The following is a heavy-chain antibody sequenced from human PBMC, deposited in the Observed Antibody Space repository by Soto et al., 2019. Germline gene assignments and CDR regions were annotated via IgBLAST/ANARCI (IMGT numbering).Heavy chain of an antibody. CDR3: ASDGGMIGAFDI. CDR1: GYTFTSYY. J-gene: IGHJ3*02. D-gene: IGHD3-22*01. CDR2: INPSGGST. Sequence: ASVKVSCKASGYTFTSYYMHWVRQAPGQGLEWMGIINPSGGSTSYAQKFQGRVTMTRDTSTSTVYMELSSLRSEDTAVYYCASDGGMIGAFDIWGQGTMVTVSS. V-gene: IGHV1-46*01.